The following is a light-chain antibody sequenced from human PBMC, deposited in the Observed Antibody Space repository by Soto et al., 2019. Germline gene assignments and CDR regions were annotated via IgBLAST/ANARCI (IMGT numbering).Light chain of an antibody. CDR1: STDFVSYNR. Sequence: QSVLTQPPSVSGSPGQSVTISCTGTSTDFVSYNRVSWYQQPPGTAPKLMIYEVSKRPSGVPDRFSGSKSGNTASLTISGLQAAHEADYYCSLYTSENAYVFGTGTKLTVL. J-gene: IGLJ1*01. CDR3: SLYTSENAYV. V-gene: IGLV2-18*01. CDR2: EVS.